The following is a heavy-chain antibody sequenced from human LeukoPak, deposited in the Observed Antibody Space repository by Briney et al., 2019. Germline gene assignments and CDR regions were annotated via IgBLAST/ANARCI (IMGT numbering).Heavy chain of an antibody. Sequence: PGGSLRLSCQASGFTFYMYAMSWVRQAPGKGLEWVASMCGTAGCTFYPDSVKGRFTISRDNSKNVRYLRMNSLTAEDTAIYYCAKDRPNFQENRGHCYRRDGDSWGQGTLVTVSS. CDR1: GFTFYMYA. D-gene: IGHD2-21*01. J-gene: IGHJ5*01. CDR2: MCGTAGCT. V-gene: IGHV3-23*01. CDR3: AKDRPNFQENRGHCYRRDGDS.